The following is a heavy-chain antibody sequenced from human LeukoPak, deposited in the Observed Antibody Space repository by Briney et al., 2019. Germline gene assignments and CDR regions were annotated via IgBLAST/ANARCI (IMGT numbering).Heavy chain of an antibody. CDR1: GFTFSSYW. J-gene: IGHJ3*02. CDR3: ARDAGITIFGVAGKGAFDI. CDR2: IKQDGSEK. Sequence: PGGSLRLSCAASGFTFSSYWMSWVRQAPGKGLEWVANIKQDGSEKYYVDSVKGRFTISRDNAKSSLYLQMNSLRAEDTAVYYCARDAGITIFGVAGKGAFDIWGQGTMVTVSS. V-gene: IGHV3-7*01. D-gene: IGHD3-3*01.